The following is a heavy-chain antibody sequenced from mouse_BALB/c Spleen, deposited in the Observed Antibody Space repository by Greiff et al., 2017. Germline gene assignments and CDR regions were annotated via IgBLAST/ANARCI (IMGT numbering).Heavy chain of an antibody. CDR1: GFTFSSYT. D-gene: IGHD3-2*01. CDR2: ISSGGSYT. J-gene: IGHJ4*01. Sequence: EVKVVESGGGLVKPGGSLKLSCAASGFTFSSYTMSWVRQTPEKRLEWVATISSGGSYTYYPDSVKGRFTISRDNAKNTLYLQMSSLKSEDTAMYYCTRGVDSSGSYAMDYWGQGTSVTVSS. CDR3: TRGVDSSGSYAMDY. V-gene: IGHV5-6-4*01.